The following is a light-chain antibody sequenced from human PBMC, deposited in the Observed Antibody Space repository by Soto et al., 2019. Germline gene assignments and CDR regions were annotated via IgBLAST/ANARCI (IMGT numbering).Light chain of an antibody. CDR1: QSISSY. Sequence: DIQMTQSPSSLSASVGDRVTITCRASQSISSYLNWYQQKPGKAPQLLIYAASSLQSGVPSRFSGSGSGPDFTLTISSLQPEDFVTYYCQRSYSTPYTFGQGTKREIK. V-gene: IGKV1-39*01. CDR2: AAS. CDR3: QRSYSTPYT. J-gene: IGKJ2*01.